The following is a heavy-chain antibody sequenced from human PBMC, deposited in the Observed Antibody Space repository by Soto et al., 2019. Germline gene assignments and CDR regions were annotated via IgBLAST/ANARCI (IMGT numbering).Heavy chain of an antibody. CDR1: GFSLTNTGVT. Sequence: QITLKESGPSLVKPTQPLTLTGTFSGFSLTNTGVTVGWIRQPPGKALEWLALVYWHDVKRYTPSLRNRLTIAKDTSKNRVVLTLANVGPVDTATYYCAHSHFEILTGPFDSWGRGTLVTVSS. V-gene: IGHV2-5*01. D-gene: IGHD3-9*01. CDR3: AHSHFEILTGPFDS. CDR2: VYWHDVK. J-gene: IGHJ5*01.